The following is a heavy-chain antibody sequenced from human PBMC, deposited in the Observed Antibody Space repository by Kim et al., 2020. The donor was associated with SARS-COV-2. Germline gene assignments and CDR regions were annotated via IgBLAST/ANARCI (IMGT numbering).Heavy chain of an antibody. Sequence: SQTLSLTCAISGDSVASDTATWNWIRQSPSRGLEWLGRTYYRSKWYNEYAVSLKSRISVNPDTSKNQFSLHLNAVTPEDTAVYYCARDPPTCLSGFDIWGQGTLVTVSS. CDR1: GDSVASDTAT. D-gene: IGHD3-10*01. CDR2: TYYRSKWYN. CDR3: ARDPPTCLSGFDI. V-gene: IGHV6-1*01. J-gene: IGHJ4*02.